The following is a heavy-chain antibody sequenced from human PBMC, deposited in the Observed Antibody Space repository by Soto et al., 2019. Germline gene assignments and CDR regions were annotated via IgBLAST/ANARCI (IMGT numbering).Heavy chain of an antibody. CDR2: IYFRGGP. V-gene: IGHV4-39*01. CDR1: GASISTSGHY. D-gene: IGHD1-7*01. Sequence: QLHLEESGPGLVKPSETLSLTCAVSGASISTSGHYWGWIRQPPGKGLEWIGTGSIYFRGGPFYNPSLKKRVSVSLDASKGQFSLRLESVSAADTAVYYCARQTRVSFDEIPYYFDYWGQGTLVTVSS. J-gene: IGHJ4*02. CDR3: ARQTRVSFDEIPYYFDY.